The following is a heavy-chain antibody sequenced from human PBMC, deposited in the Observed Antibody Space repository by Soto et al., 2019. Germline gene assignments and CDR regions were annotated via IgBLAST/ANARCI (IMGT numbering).Heavy chain of an antibody. D-gene: IGHD1-26*01. CDR2: IYYSGTT. Sequence: SETLSLTCAVSGYSISSSNWWGWIRQPPGKGLDWIGYIYYSGTTYYNPSLKSRVTMSVDTSKNQFSLKLTSVTAVDTAVYYCAREGGGYRFDYWGQGTLVTVSS. CDR1: GYSISSSNW. CDR3: AREGGGYRFDY. J-gene: IGHJ4*02. V-gene: IGHV4-28*03.